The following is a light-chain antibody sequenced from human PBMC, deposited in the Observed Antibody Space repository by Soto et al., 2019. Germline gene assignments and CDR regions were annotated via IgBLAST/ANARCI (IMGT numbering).Light chain of an antibody. CDR2: GAS. CDR3: QQRSNWPPIS. V-gene: IGKV3-11*01. Sequence: EIVLTQSPATFSLSPGERAALSCKARQSEHNCLAWYQQKPGQAPRLLIYGASTRAAGIPARFSVSGSGTDFTLTISSLEPEAFAVYYCQQRSNWPPISFGQGTRLETK. CDR1: QSEHNC. J-gene: IGKJ5*01.